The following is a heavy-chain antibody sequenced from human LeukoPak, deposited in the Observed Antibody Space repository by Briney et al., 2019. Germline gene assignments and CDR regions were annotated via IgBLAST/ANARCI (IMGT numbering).Heavy chain of an antibody. D-gene: IGHD3-3*01. J-gene: IGHJ4*02. Sequence: PGGSLRLSCAASGFTFSSYSMSWLRQASGKGLEWVGFIRSNSFGGTTEYAASVKGRFTISSDDSESIAYLQMNSLKTEDTAVYYCTRGSDTVFGVARDGFDYWGQGTLVTVSS. CDR2: IRSNSFGGTT. CDR1: GFTFSSYS. CDR3: TRGSDTVFGVARDGFDY. V-gene: IGHV3-49*03.